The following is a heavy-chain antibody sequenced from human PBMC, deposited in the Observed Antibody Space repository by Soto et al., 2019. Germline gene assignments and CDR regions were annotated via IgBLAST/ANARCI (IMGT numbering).Heavy chain of an antibody. CDR2: IYHSVST. J-gene: IGHJ5*02. D-gene: IGHD2-2*01. CDR3: ASVPGP. V-gene: IGHV4-30-2*01. CDR1: GGSISSGGYS. Sequence: QLQLQESGSGLVKPSQTLSLTCAVSGGSISSGGYSWSWIRQPPGKGLEWIGYIYHSVSTYNNPSCSRRFTISVDRAQNQFSRQLGSVPAADTAVYYCASVPGPWGQGPLVTVSS.